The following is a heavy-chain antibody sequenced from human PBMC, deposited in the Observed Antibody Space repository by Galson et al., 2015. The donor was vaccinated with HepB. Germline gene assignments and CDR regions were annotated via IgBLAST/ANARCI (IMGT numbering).Heavy chain of an antibody. Sequence: SLRLSCAASGFTVSSNYMSWVRQAPGKGLEWVSVIYSGGSTYYADSVKGRFTISRDNSKNTLYLQMNSLRAEDTAVYYCARDDYYGSGGFDYWGQGTLVTVSS. J-gene: IGHJ4*02. CDR1: GFTVSSNY. V-gene: IGHV3-53*01. CDR2: IYSGGST. CDR3: ARDDYYGSGGFDY. D-gene: IGHD3-10*01.